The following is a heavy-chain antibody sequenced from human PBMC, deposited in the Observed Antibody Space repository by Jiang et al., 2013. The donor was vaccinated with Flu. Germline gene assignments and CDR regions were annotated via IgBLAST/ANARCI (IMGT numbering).Heavy chain of an antibody. V-gene: IGHV5-51*01. CDR1: PSTSTNNW. J-gene: IGHJ4*02. CDR3: ARPTGGWLGDDY. D-gene: IGHD3-22*01. CDR2: VNLRDGDT. Sequence: SLKISCAATPSTSTNNWIGWVRQKPGKGLEWMGIVNLRDGDTRYSPSFQGQVTISADKSTTTAYLQWGSLKTSDTAMYYCARPTGGWLGDDYWGQGTLVTVSS.